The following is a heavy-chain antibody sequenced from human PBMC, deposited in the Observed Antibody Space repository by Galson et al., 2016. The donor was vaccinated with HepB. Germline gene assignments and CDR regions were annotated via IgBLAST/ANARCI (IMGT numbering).Heavy chain of an antibody. CDR3: AKRTTGGAFDI. D-gene: IGHD1-1*01. V-gene: IGHV4-31*03. Sequence: TLSLTCTVSGGSISITGYYWSWIRQHPGKGLEWIGYIYHSGSTFYNPSLKSRLTMSVDTSKNQFSLKLSRVTAADTAVYYCAKRTTGGAFDIWGQGTMVSVSS. CDR2: IYHSGST. CDR1: GGSISITGYY. J-gene: IGHJ3*02.